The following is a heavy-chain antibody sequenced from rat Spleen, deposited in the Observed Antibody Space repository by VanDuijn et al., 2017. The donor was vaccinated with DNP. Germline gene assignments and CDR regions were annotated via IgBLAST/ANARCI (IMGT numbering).Heavy chain of an antibody. Sequence: QVQLKESGPGLVQPSQTLSLTCTVAGFSLTSYNVHWVRQPPGKGLEWMGVVWIGGTTQISSIFKARVSISTDTSKSQVFLEVNSLQSEDTATYYCARDGQWDYLDSWGPGVMVTVSS. D-gene: IGHD1-1*01. CDR3: ARDGQWDYLDS. J-gene: IGHJ2*01. CDR1: GFSLTSYN. V-gene: IGHV2-41*01. CDR2: VWIGGTT.